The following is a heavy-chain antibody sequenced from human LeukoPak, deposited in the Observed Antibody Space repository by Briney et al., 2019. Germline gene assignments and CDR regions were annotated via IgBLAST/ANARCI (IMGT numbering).Heavy chain of an antibody. J-gene: IGHJ4*02. CDR1: GYSISSGYY. CDR3: TTDYYDSSGR. CDR2: IKSKTDGGTT. Sequence: ETLSLTCTVSGYSISSGYYWGWIRPPPGKGLEWVGRIKSKTDGGTTDYAAPVKGRFTISRDDSKNTLYLQMNSLKPEDTAVYYCTTDYYDSSGRWGQGTLVTVSS. V-gene: IGHV3-15*01. D-gene: IGHD3-22*01.